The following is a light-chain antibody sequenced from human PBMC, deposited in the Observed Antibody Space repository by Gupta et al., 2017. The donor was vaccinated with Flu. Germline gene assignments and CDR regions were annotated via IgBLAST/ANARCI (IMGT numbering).Light chain of an antibody. J-gene: IGLJ2*01. CDR3: CSYADSNFQVV. CDR1: SNDVGSYNL. CDR2: DVT. Sequence: QSALTQPASVSGSPGQSITISCTGTSNDVGSYNLVSWYQHHPGKAPKLMIYDVTKRPSGVSSRFSGSRSGNTASLTISGLQAEDEADYYCCSYADSNFQVVFGGGTKLTVL. V-gene: IGLV2-23*02.